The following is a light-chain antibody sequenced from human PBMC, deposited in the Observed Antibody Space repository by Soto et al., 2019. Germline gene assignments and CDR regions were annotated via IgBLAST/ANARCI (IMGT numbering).Light chain of an antibody. CDR1: QSVSSN. V-gene: IGKV3D-15*01. Sequence: EIVMTQSPATLSVSPGERATLSCRASQSVSSNLAWYQQKPGQAPRLLIYGASTMATGIPARFRGSGSGTEFTLTISSPQSEDFEVYYCQQYKNWPITFGQGTRREIK. J-gene: IGKJ5*01. CDR2: GAS. CDR3: QQYKNWPIT.